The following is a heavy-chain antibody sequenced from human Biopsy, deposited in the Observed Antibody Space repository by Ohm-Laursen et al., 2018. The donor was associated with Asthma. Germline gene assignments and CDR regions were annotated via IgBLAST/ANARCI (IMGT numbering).Heavy chain of an antibody. CDR3: AKDFRGIAVAGDRGFDY. V-gene: IGHV3-23*01. Sequence: GSLRLSCAASGFMFRSFGMRWVRQAPGKGLERVSAITGSGGTTYYADSVRGRFTISRDNSKSTLFLQMDSLSAEDTAVYYCAKDFRGIAVAGDRGFDYWGQGTLVTVSS. J-gene: IGHJ4*02. D-gene: IGHD6-19*01. CDR2: ITGSGGTT. CDR1: GFMFRSFG.